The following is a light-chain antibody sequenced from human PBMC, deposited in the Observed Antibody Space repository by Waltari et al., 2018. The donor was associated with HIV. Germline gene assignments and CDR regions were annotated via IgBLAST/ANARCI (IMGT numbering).Light chain of an antibody. J-gene: IGLJ2*01. CDR3: AAWGNSLSLL. CDR2: RNN. CDR1: SSNIGSNY. V-gene: IGLV1-47*01. Sequence: QSVLTQPPSASGTPGQRVPISCSGSSSNIGSNYVYWYQQLPGTAPKLLLYRNNQRPSGGPDRFSGSKSGTSASLAISGLRSEDEADYYCAAWGNSLSLLFGGGTKLTVL.